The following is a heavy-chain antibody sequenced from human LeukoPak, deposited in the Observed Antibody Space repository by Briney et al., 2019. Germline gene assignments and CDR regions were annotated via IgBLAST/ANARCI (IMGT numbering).Heavy chain of an antibody. Sequence: PSETLSLTCTVSGGSISSYYWSWIRQPPGKGLEWIGYIYYSGSTNYNPSLKSRGTISVDTPKNQFSLKLSSVTAADTAVYYCARGPYSYGFIDYWGQGTLVTVSS. CDR3: ARGPYSYGFIDY. D-gene: IGHD5-18*01. V-gene: IGHV4-59*01. CDR2: IYYSGST. J-gene: IGHJ4*02. CDR1: GGSISSYY.